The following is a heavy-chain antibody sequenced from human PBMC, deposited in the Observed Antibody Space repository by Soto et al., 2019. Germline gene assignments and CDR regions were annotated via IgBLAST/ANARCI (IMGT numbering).Heavy chain of an antibody. D-gene: IGHD3-22*01. V-gene: IGHV4-39*01. CDR1: GGSISSSSYY. CDR3: ARFSYDSSGYGDFDY. J-gene: IGHJ4*02. Sequence: PSETLSLTCTFSGGSISSSSYYWGWIRQPPGKGLEWIGSIYYSGSTYYNPSLKSRVTISVDTSKNQFSLKLSSVTAADTAVYYCARFSYDSSGYGDFDYWGQGTLVT. CDR2: IYYSGST.